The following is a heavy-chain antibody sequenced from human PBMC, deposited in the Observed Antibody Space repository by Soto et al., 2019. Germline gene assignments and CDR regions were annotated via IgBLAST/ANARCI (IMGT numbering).Heavy chain of an antibody. CDR1: GYTFTSYY. V-gene: IGHV1-46*01. D-gene: IGHD3-22*01. CDR3: ARAVYYYDSSGSYDAFDI. CDR2: INPSGGST. Sequence: GASVKVSCKASGYTFTSYYMHWVLQAPGQGLEWMGIINPSGGSTSYAQKFQGRVTMTRDTSTSTVYMELSSLRSEDTAVYYCARAVYYYDSSGSYDAFDIWGQGTMVTVSS. J-gene: IGHJ3*02.